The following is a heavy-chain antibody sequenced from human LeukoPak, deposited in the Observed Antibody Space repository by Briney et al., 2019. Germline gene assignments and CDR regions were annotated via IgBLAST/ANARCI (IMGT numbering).Heavy chain of an antibody. V-gene: IGHV1-18*01. J-gene: IGHJ4*02. CDR3: ARDPSNTSGWLAYLNY. CDR1: GYTFTSHG. Sequence: ASVKVSCKASGYTFTSHGISWVRQAPGQGLEWMGWISAYNGDTKYAQKTQGRVTMTTDASTSTAYMELRSLRSDDTAVYYCARDPSNTSGWLAYLNYWGQGTLVTVSS. CDR2: ISAYNGDT. D-gene: IGHD6-19*01.